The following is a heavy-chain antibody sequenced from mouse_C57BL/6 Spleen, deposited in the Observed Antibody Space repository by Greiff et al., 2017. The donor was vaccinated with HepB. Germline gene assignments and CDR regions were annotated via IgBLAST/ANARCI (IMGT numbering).Heavy chain of an antibody. V-gene: IGHV5-9-1*02. J-gene: IGHJ4*01. CDR2: ISSGGDYI. D-gene: IGHD1-1*01. CDR3: TRVPYYYGSSYTYYAMDY. Sequence: EVQRVESGEGLVKPGGSLKLSCAASGFTFSSYAMSWVRQTPEKRLEWVAYISSGGDYIYYADTVKGRFTISRDNARNTLYLQMSSLKSEDTAMYYCTRVPYYYGSSYTYYAMDYWGQGTSVTVSS. CDR1: GFTFSSYA.